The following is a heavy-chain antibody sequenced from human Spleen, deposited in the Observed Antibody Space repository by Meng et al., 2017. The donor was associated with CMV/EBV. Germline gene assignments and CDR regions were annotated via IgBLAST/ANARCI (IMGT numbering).Heavy chain of an antibody. CDR3: AKIRGEHCGGGSCYGFDY. Sequence: GESLKISCAASGFIFGSFAMTWVRQAPGKVLEWVSTLSGSGGSTYYADSVKGRFIISGDSSTNTVFLQMNSLRAEDPAVYYCAKIRGEHCGGGSCYGFDYWGQGTLVTVSS. D-gene: IGHD2-15*01. CDR1: GFIFGSFA. CDR2: LSGSGGST. V-gene: IGHV3-23*01. J-gene: IGHJ4*02.